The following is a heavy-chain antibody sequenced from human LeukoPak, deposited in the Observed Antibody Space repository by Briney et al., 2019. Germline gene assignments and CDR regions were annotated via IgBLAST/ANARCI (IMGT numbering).Heavy chain of an antibody. D-gene: IGHD3-9*01. Sequence: ASVKVSRKASGYTFTGYYMHWVRQAPGQGLEWMGWINPNSGDTNYAQKFQGRVTMTRDTSISTAYMELSRLRSDDTAVYYCARGFDWLSYYFDYWGQGTLVTVSS. CDR3: ARGFDWLSYYFDY. CDR2: INPNSGDT. CDR1: GYTFTGYY. V-gene: IGHV1-2*02. J-gene: IGHJ4*02.